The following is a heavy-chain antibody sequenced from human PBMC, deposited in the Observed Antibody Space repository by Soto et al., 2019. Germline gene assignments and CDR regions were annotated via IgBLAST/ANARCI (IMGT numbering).Heavy chain of an antibody. Sequence: GGSLRLSCAASGFSVSSNYMNWVRQAPGKGLEWVSVIYSSGDTHYTDSVKGRFTVSRDSSENALYLEMKSLRAEDAAIYYCERDPFPQYSYDTIGFQKGGRGPRVT. J-gene: IGHJ2*01. D-gene: IGHD3-3*01. CDR1: GFSVSSNY. CDR2: IYSSGDT. V-gene: IGHV3-53*01. CDR3: ERDPFPQYSYDTIGFQK.